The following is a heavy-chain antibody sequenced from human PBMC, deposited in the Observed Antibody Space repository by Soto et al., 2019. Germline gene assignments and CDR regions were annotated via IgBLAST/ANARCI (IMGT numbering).Heavy chain of an antibody. J-gene: IGHJ4*02. CDR3: ARGIAAGVDY. Sequence: QVQLVQSGAEVKQPGASAKVSCSVSGYTFITYDINWVRQTTGQGLEWMGWMSPSNGNTGYAQKFQGRLIMTRDTSINTAYMELTGLRSEDTAVYFCARGIAAGVDYWGQGALVTVST. CDR2: MSPSNGNT. V-gene: IGHV1-8*01. CDR1: GYTFITYD. D-gene: IGHD6-25*01.